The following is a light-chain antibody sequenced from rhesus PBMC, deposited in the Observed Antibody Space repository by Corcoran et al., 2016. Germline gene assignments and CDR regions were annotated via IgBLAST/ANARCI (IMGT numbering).Light chain of an antibody. CDR2: AAS. V-gene: IGKV1-28*01. CDR3: LQHNSYPRT. CDR1: QGVSSY. J-gene: IGKJ1*01. Sequence: GDTVTITCRASQGVSSYLNWCQQKPGKAPKLLIYAASTLESGVPSRFSGSGFGTEFTLTISSLQPEDFAAYYCLQHNSYPRTFGQGTKVEIK.